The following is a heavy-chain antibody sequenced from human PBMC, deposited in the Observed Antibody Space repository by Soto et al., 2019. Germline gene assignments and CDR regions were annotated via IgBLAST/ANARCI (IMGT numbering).Heavy chain of an antibody. V-gene: IGHV3-23*01. J-gene: IGHJ4*02. CDR2: ISGSGGST. CDR1: GFTFSSYA. CDR3: AILIAAAGYLDY. D-gene: IGHD6-13*01. Sequence: VGSLRLSCAASGFTFSSYAMSWVRQAPGKGLEWVSAISGSGGSTYYADSVKGRFTISRDNSKNTLYLQMNSLRAEDTAVYYCAILIAAAGYLDYWGQGTLVTVSS.